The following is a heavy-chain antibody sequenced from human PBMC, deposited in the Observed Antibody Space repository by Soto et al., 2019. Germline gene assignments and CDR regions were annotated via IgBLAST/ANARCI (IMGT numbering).Heavy chain of an antibody. Sequence: QVPLVQSGAEVKKPGSSVTVSCKASGGTFSSYAIHWVRQAPGQGLEWMGGIIPMYGPAKYAQRFQGRVTITADESTTTVYMELTSLTSQATAVYYFARVTSMVRGVIDNWFDPWGHGTLVTVSS. CDR1: GGTFSSYA. CDR2: IIPMYGPA. CDR3: ARVTSMVRGVIDNWFDP. D-gene: IGHD3-10*01. J-gene: IGHJ5*02. V-gene: IGHV1-69*01.